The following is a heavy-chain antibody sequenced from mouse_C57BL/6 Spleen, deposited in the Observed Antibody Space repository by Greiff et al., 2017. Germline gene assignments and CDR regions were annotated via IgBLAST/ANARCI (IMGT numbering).Heavy chain of an antibody. V-gene: IGHV1-55*01. CDR3: ESACYYDYDVGFAY. J-gene: IGHJ3*01. CDR1: GYTFTSYW. D-gene: IGHD2-4*01. CDR2: IYPGSGST. Sequence: QVQLQQPGAELVKPGASVKMSCKASGYTFTSYWITWVKQRPGQGLEWIGDIYPGSGSTNYNEKFKSKATLTVDTSSSTAYMQLSSLTSEDSAVYDCESACYYDYDVGFAYGGQGTLVTVSA.